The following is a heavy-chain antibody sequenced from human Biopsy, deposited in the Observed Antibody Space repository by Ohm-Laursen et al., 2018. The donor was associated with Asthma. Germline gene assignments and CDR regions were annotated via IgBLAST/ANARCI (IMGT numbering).Heavy chain of an antibody. CDR3: ARSYDTDSYPVLVLDY. J-gene: IGHJ4*02. CDR2: ILTKFDIT. V-gene: IGHV1-69*10. D-gene: IGHD3-22*01. CDR1: GGSFSNFA. Sequence: ASVKVSCKASGGSFSNFAFSWVRQAPGHGLEWMGPILTKFDITSYAEKFQGRVTITADKSTSTTYMELSRLRSEDTAVYYCARSYDTDSYPVLVLDYWGQGTLVTVSS.